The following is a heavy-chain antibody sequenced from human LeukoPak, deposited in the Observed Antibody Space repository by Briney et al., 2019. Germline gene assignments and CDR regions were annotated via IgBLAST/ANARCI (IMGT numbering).Heavy chain of an antibody. CDR3: AKRSVYTTAWFFDF. V-gene: IGHV3-23*01. D-gene: IGHD6-19*01. CDR1: GFSFSSYA. Sequence: GGSLRLSCAASGFSFSSYAMSWVRQAPGKGLEWVSSIIGSGDNTYYAESVKGRVTISRDNSKNTLFLQMNSLRAQDTAVFYFAKRSVYTTAWFFDFCGEGTLVTVSS. J-gene: IGHJ4*02. CDR2: IIGSGDNT.